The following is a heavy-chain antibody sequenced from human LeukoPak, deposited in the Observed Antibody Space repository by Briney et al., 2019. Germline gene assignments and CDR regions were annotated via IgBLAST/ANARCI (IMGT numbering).Heavy chain of an antibody. CDR2: ISGSGGST. Sequence: GGSLSLSCVTSGISFPTSGFSWVRQAPGKGLEWVSGISGSGGSTYYADSVKGRFTLSRDNSKNTLYLQMNSLRAEDTAVYYCAKWHYMDVWGKGTTVTVSS. V-gene: IGHV3-23*01. CDR3: AKWHYMDV. CDR1: GISFPTSG. J-gene: IGHJ6*03.